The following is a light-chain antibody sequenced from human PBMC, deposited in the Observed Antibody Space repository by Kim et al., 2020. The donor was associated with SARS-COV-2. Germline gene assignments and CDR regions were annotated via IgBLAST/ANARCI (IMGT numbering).Light chain of an antibody. CDR1: QSISSY. J-gene: IGKJ1*01. V-gene: IGKV1-39*01. Sequence: DIQMTQSPSSLSASVGDRVTITCRASQSISSYLNWYQQKPGKAPKLLIYAASSLQSGVPSRFSGSGSVTDFTLTISSLQPEDFATYYCQQSYSSFTWTFGQGTKVDIK. CDR2: AAS. CDR3: QQSYSSFTWT.